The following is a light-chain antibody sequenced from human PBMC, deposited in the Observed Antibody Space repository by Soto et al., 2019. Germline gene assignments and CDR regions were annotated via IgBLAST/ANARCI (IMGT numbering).Light chain of an antibody. CDR1: SSDMGNYA. CDR2: ENN. J-gene: IGLJ1*01. V-gene: IGLV1-51*02. Sequence: QSVLTQPPSVSAAPGQKVTISCSGSSSDMGNYAVSYNLPGTAPKLLIFENNKRPSGIPDRLSGSKSGTSATLGITGLWPEDEANYYWLGWDTSPRGCSYVLGTGTKLTVL. CDR3: LGWDTSPRGCSYV.